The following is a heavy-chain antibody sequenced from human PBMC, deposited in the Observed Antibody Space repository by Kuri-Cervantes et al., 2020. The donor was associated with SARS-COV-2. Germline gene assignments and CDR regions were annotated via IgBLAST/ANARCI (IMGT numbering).Heavy chain of an antibody. J-gene: IGHJ4*01. V-gene: IGHV3-21*01. D-gene: IGHD2-21*02. Sequence: GGSLRLSCAASGFTFSSYWMSWVRQAPGKGLEWVSSISNANYIYQLDSLKGRFTISRDVAKNTLYLEMNRLRAEDTAVYYCARGCGGDCYDFDLWGQGTLVTVSS. CDR3: ARGCGGDCYDFDL. CDR1: GFTFSSYW. CDR2: ISNANYI.